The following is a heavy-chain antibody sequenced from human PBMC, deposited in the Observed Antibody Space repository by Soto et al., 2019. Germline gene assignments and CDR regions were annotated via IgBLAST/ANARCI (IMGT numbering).Heavy chain of an antibody. V-gene: IGHV3-21*01. CDR3: TLYDALVFDF. J-gene: IGHJ4*02. Sequence: EVRLEESGGGLVKPGGSLRLSCAASGFTVNTFNMNWVRQAPGKGLEWVSSISNYDNTAYADSVKGRFTVSRDNAKNLLFLQMNSLRAEDTAVYYCTLYDALVFDFWGQGALVTVSS. CDR2: ISNYDNT. CDR1: GFTVNTFN. D-gene: IGHD2-8*01.